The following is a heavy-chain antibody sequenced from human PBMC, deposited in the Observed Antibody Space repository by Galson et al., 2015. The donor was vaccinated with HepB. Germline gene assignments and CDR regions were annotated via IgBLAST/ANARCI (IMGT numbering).Heavy chain of an antibody. Sequence: SLRLSCAASGFPFNNAWMTWVRQAPGMGLEWVGRIKSKTDGETTDYAAPVKGRFTISRDDSKNRLYLQMNSLKTEDTAVYYCTTDVYYSTYWSWLDYWGQGTLVTVSS. CDR2: IKSKTDGETT. CDR1: GFPFNNAW. V-gene: IGHV3-15*01. J-gene: IGHJ4*02. D-gene: IGHD2-8*02. CDR3: TTDVYYSTYWSWLDY.